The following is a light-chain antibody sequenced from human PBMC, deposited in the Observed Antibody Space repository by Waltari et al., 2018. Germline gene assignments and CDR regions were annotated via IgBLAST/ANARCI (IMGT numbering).Light chain of an antibody. J-gene: IGKJ4*01. CDR1: QHISTW. CDR3: QQTNDFPLT. V-gene: IGKV1-12*01. Sequence: IQLTRSPSSVSASVGDRVTLTCRASQHISTWLAWYQQMPGKAPKLLISYASNLQSGVPPRFSGSGSGTHFTLTINSLQPDDSATYYCQQTNDFPLTFGGGTKVEI. CDR2: YAS.